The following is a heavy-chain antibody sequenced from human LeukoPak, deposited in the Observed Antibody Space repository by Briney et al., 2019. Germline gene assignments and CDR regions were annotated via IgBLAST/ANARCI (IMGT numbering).Heavy chain of an antibody. CDR2: ISGSGGST. CDR1: GFTFSSYA. J-gene: IGHJ4*02. V-gene: IGHV3-23*01. D-gene: IGHD5-18*01. Sequence: GGSLRLSCAASGFTFSSYAMHWVRQAPGKGLEWVSAISGSGGSTYYADSVKGRFTISRDNSKNTLYLQMNSLRAEDTAVYYRAKDLLAAMAAIDYWGQETLVTVSS. CDR3: AKDLLAAMAAIDY.